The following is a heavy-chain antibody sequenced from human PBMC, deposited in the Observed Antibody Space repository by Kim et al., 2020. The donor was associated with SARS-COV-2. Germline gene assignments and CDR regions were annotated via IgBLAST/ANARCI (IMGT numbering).Heavy chain of an antibody. CDR2: IIPIFGTA. CDR1: GGTFSSYA. Sequence: SVKVSCKASGGTFSSYAISWVRQAPGQGLEWMGGIIPIFGTANYAQKFQGRVTITADESTSKAYMELSSLRSEDTALYYCARAAGGGVLKGGMDVWGQGTTVTVSS. J-gene: IGHJ6*02. D-gene: IGHD2-8*02. V-gene: IGHV1-69*13. CDR3: ARAAGGGVLKGGMDV.